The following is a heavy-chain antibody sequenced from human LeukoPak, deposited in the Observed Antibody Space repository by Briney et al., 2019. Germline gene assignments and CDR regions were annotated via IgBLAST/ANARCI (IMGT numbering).Heavy chain of an antibody. V-gene: IGHV3-21*01. J-gene: IGHJ4*02. CDR1: GFIFSSYS. CDR2: ISSSSSYI. Sequence: GGSLRLSCAASGFIFSSYSMNWVRQAPGKGLEWVSSISSSSSYIYYADSVKGRFTISRDNAKNSLYLQMNSLRAEDTAVYYCARGNKAAADYWGQGTLVTVSS. D-gene: IGHD2-2*01. CDR3: ARGNKAAADY.